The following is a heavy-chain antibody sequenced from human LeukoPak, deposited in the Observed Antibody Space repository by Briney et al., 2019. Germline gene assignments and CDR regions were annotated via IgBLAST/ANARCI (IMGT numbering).Heavy chain of an antibody. D-gene: IGHD1-7*01. CDR2: ISGSGGST. V-gene: IGHV3-23*01. Sequence: GGSLRLSCAASGFTFSSYAMSWVRQAPGKGLEWVSAISGSGGSTYYADSVKGRFTISRDNSKNTLYLQMNSLRGEDTAMYYCARETGTTGTPYYFDFWGQGALVTVSS. J-gene: IGHJ4*02. CDR3: ARETGTTGTPYYFDF. CDR1: GFTFSSYA.